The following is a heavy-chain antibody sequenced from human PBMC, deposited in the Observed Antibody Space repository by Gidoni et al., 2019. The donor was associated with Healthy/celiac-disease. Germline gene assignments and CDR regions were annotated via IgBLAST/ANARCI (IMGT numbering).Heavy chain of an antibody. CDR1: GFTFSIYW. V-gene: IGHV3-7*01. Sequence: EVQLVESGGGLVQPGGSLRLSCAASGFTFSIYWMSWVRQAPGKGLEWVANIKQEGSEKYYVDAVKGRFTISRDNAKNSLYLQMNSLRAEDTAVYYCAREKLSVSIFGVETNYGMDVWGQGTTVTVSS. J-gene: IGHJ6*02. D-gene: IGHD3-3*01. CDR3: AREKLSVSIFGVETNYGMDV. CDR2: IKQEGSEK.